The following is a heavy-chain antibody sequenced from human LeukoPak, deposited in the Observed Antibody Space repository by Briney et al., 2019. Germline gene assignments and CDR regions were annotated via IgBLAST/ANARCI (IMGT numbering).Heavy chain of an antibody. Sequence: PSETLSLTCTVSDGSIYSTSSYWGWVRQPPGKVLEWIGSIDCSGSTSYNPSLKSRVSISVDTSKNKVSLRLSCVTAADTAVYYCARHVFRWLLNWFDPWGQGTLVTVSS. CDR3: ARHVFRWLLNWFDP. CDR2: IDCSGST. CDR1: DGSIYSTSSY. J-gene: IGHJ5*02. V-gene: IGHV4-39*01. D-gene: IGHD2-15*01.